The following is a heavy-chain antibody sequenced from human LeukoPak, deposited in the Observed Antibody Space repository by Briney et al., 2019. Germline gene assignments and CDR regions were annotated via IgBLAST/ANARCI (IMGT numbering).Heavy chain of an antibody. J-gene: IGHJ4*02. D-gene: IGHD6-19*01. CDR2: ISSSGSAI. Sequence: PGGSLSLSCAASGFTFSSYEMNWVRQAPGKGLEWVSKISSSGSAIHYADSVKGRFTISRDNAKSTLYLQMNSLRVEDTAVYYCARGGSLGYWGQGTLVTVSS. CDR1: GFTFSSYE. CDR3: ARGGSLGY. V-gene: IGHV3-48*03.